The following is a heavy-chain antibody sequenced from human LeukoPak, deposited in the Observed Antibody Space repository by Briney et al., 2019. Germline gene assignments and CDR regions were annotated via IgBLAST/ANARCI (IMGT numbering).Heavy chain of an antibody. CDR1: GYTFTSYD. V-gene: IGHV1-8*01. D-gene: IGHD3-10*01. J-gene: IGHJ4*02. Sequence: SVKVSCKASGYTFTSYDINWVRQATGQGLEWMGWMNPNSGNTGYAQKFQGRVTMTRNTSISTAYMELSSLRSEDTAVYYCARVGVWFGELSYWGQGTLVTVSS. CDR3: ARVGVWFGELSY. CDR2: MNPNSGNT.